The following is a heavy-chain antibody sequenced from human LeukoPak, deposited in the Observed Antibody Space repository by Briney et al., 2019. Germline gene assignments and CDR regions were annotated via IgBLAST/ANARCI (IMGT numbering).Heavy chain of an antibody. J-gene: IGHJ4*02. CDR2: ISSNGGST. Sequence: GGSLRLSCSASGFTFSSYAMHWVRQAPGKGLEYVSAISSNGGSTYYADSVKGRFTISRDNAKNSLYLQMNSLRAEDTAVYYCARDLGSYQDYWGQGTLVTVSS. D-gene: IGHD5-18*01. V-gene: IGHV3-64*04. CDR3: ARDLGSYQDY. CDR1: GFTFSSYA.